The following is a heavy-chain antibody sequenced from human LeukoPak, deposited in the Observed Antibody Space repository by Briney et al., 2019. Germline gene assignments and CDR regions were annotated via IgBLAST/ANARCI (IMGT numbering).Heavy chain of an antibody. Sequence: SGGSLRLSCAASGFTFSSYGMHWVRQAPGKGLEWVAVIWYDGSNKYYADSVKGRFTISRDNSKNTLYLQMNSLRAEDTAVYYCAREDGSGSYFDYWGQGTLVTVSS. CDR1: GFTFSSYG. J-gene: IGHJ4*02. D-gene: IGHD3-10*01. CDR2: IWYDGSNK. V-gene: IGHV3-33*01. CDR3: AREDGSGSYFDY.